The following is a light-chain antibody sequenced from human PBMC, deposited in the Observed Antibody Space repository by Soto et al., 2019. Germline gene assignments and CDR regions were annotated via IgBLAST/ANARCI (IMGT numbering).Light chain of an antibody. CDR2: GVS. Sequence: EIVLTQSPGTLSFSPGERATLSCRASQIVSSSDLAGYQQKPRQAPRLLLDGVSSSATGIPDRFSGSGHGTDCTLAISSLKPEEFAVYYCQQYGSPRWTFGQGTKVEIK. CDR1: QIVSSSD. CDR3: QQYGSPRWT. V-gene: IGKV3-20*01. J-gene: IGKJ1*01.